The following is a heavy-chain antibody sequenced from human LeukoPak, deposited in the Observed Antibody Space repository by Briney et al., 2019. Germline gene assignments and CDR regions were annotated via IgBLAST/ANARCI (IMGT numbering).Heavy chain of an antibody. D-gene: IGHD3-10*01. CDR3: ARGRGVSSEGFDP. V-gene: IGHV4-59*12. J-gene: IGHJ5*02. CDR2: IYYSGST. CDR1: GGSISSYY. Sequence: NPSETLSLTCTVSGGSISSYYWSWIRQPPGKGLEWIGYIYYSGSTNYNPSLKSRVTISVDTSKNQFSLKLSSVTAADTAVYYCARGRGVSSEGFDPWGQGTLVTVSS.